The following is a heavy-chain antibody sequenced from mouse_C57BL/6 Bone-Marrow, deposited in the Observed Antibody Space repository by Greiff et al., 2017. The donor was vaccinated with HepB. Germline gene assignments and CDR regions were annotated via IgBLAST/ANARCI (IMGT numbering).Heavy chain of an antibody. CDR3: AREDTTVGY. V-gene: IGHV5-4*01. CDR1: GFTFSSYA. D-gene: IGHD1-1*01. CDR2: ISDGGSYT. Sequence: EVKVVESGGGLVKPGGSLKLSCAASGFTFSSYAMSWVRQTPEKRLEWVATISDGGSYTYYPDNVKGRFTISRDNAKNNLYLQMSHLKSEDTAMYYCAREDTTVGYWGQGTSVTVSS. J-gene: IGHJ4*01.